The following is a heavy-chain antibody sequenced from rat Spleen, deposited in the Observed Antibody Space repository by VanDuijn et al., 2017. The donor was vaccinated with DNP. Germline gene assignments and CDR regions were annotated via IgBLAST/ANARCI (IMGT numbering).Heavy chain of an antibody. CDR1: GYSITSNY. CDR3: ARWGYYYFDY. CDR2: ISYSGRT. D-gene: IGHD1-12*03. Sequence: EVRLQESGPGLEQPSQSLSLTCSVTGYSITSNYWAWIRKFPGNKMEWIGYISYSGRTSHNPSLKSRISITRDTSKNQFFLQLNSVTTEDTATYYCARWGYYYFDYWGQGVMVTVSS. J-gene: IGHJ2*01. V-gene: IGHV3-1*01.